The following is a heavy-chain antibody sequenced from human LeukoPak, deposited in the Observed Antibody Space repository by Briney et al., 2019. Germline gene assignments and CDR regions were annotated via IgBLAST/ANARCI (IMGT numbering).Heavy chain of an antibody. CDR1: GGSFSGYY. Sequence: SETLSLTCAVYGGSFSGYYWSWIRQPPGKGLEWIGEINHSGSTNYNPSLKSRVTISVDTYKHQFSLKLSSVTAADTAVYYCALRTMTHYFDYWGQGTLVTVSS. D-gene: IGHD3-22*01. CDR2: INHSGST. J-gene: IGHJ4*02. CDR3: ALRTMTHYFDY. V-gene: IGHV4-34*01.